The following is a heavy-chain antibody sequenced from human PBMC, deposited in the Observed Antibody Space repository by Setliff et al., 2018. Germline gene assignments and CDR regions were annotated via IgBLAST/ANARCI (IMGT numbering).Heavy chain of an antibody. Sequence: DSGKVACKASGSPFNTYDDKWVRQAPGQGLEWLGRIDLYNAGTTYAEKMETKVTMTVDTSSNIGYMELRSLTSDDTGIYFCAMSSWPGRPNDFDLWGQGTEVTVSS. D-gene: IGHD6-6*01. CDR2: IDLYNAGT. CDR3: AMSSWPGRPNDFDL. CDR1: GSPFNTYD. J-gene: IGHJ3*01. V-gene: IGHV1-18*01.